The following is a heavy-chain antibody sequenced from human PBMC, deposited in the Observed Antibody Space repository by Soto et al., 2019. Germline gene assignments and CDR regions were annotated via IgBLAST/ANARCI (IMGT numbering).Heavy chain of an antibody. CDR2: IIPLFGAP. D-gene: IGHD1-26*01. J-gene: IGHJ4*02. V-gene: IGHV1-69*01. CDR3: AVVEATRDFDY. Sequence: QVQLVQSGAEVKKPGSSVKVSCKVSGGTLGSYHITWVRQGPGQGLEWMGGIIPLFGAPHYAQMFQGRVTITAAASTSTVHVEVSSLRADDTAVYYCAVVEATRDFDYWGQGTLVTVSS. CDR1: GGTLGSYH.